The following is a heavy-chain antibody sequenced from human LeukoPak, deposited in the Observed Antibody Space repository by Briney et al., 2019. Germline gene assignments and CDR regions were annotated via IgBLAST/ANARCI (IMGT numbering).Heavy chain of an antibody. CDR3: AKDRPTVTTGEDY. CDR2: IRYDGSNK. Sequence: PGGSLRLSCAASGFTFSSYGMHWVRQAPGKGLEWVAFIRYDGSNKYYADSVKGRFTISRDNSKNTLYLQMNSLRAEDTAVYYCAKDRPTVTTGEDYWGQGTLVTVSS. V-gene: IGHV3-30*02. D-gene: IGHD4-17*01. CDR1: GFTFSSYG. J-gene: IGHJ4*02.